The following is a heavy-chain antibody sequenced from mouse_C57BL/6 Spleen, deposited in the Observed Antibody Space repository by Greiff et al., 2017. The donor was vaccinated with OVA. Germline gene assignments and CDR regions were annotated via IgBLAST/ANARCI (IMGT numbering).Heavy chain of an antibody. CDR2: ISSGSSTI. CDR1: GFTFSDYG. CDR3: ARGNWVYYFVY. J-gene: IGHJ2*01. V-gene: IGHV5-17*01. Sequence: EVQLVESGGGLVKPGGSLKLSCAASGFTFSDYGMHWVRQAPEKGLEWVAYISSGSSTIYYADTVKGRFTISRDNAKNTLFLQMTSLRSEDTAMYYCARGNWVYYFVYWGQGTTLTVSS. D-gene: IGHD4-1*01.